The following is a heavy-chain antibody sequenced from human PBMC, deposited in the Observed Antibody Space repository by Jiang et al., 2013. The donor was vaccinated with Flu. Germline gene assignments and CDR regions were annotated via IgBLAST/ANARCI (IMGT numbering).Heavy chain of an antibody. V-gene: IGHV4-39*01. CDR3: ARNGGSYYGRIFDY. CDR1: GGSISSSSYY. Sequence: GLVKPSETLSLTCTVSGGSISSSSYYWGWIRQPPGKGLEWIGSIYYSGSTYYNPSLKSRVTISVDTSKNQFSLKLSSVTAADTAVYYCARNGGSYYGRIFDYWGQGTLVTVSS. D-gene: IGHD1-26*01. J-gene: IGHJ4*02. CDR2: IYYSGST.